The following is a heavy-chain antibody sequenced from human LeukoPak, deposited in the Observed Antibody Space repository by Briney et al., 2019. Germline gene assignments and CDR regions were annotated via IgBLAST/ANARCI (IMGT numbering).Heavy chain of an antibody. CDR1: GGSISSYY. CDR3: ARGYSGYDSARFDY. J-gene: IGHJ4*02. D-gene: IGHD5-12*01. V-gene: IGHV4-59*01. CDR2: IYYSGST. Sequence: SETLSLTCTVSGGSISSYYWSWIRQPPGKGLEWIGYIYYSGSTNYNPSLKSRVTISVDTSKNQFSLKLSSVTAADTAVYYCARGYSGYDSARFDYWGQGTLVTVSS.